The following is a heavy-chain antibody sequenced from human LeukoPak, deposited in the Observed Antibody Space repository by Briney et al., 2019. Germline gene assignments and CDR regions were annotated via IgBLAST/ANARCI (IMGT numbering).Heavy chain of an antibody. CDR1: GGTFSSYA. D-gene: IGHD3-22*01. Sequence: VASVNVSCKASGGTFSSYAISWVRQAPGQGLEWIGGIIPIFGTANYAQKFQGRVTITADESTSTAYMELSSLRSEDTAVYYCARAPLSPYYYDSSAFDYWGQGTLVTVSS. CDR2: IIPIFGTA. V-gene: IGHV1-69*13. J-gene: IGHJ4*02. CDR3: ARAPLSPYYYDSSAFDY.